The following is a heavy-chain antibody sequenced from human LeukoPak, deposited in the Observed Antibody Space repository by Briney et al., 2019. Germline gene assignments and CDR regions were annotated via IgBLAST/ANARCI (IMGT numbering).Heavy chain of an antibody. CDR2: ISDGGKTK. CDR3: ARDYSGWSLDP. D-gene: IGHD5-12*01. Sequence: GGSLRLSCAASGFTFTSSEMNWVRQAPGKGLGWVSYISDGGKTKYYADSVKGRFTISRDNAKNSLYLQMNSLRVEDTAIYYCARDYSGWSLDPWGQGTLVTVSS. J-gene: IGHJ5*02. CDR1: GFTFTSSE. V-gene: IGHV3-48*03.